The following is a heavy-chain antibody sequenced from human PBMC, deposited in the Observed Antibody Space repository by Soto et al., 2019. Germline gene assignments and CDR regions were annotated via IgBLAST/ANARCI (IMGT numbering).Heavy chain of an antibody. V-gene: IGHV3-13*04. D-gene: IGHD3-22*01. J-gene: IGHJ4*02. CDR3: ARARDYYDSSGLDY. CDR1: GFTFSSYD. CDR2: IGTAGDT. Sequence: EVQQVESGGGLVQPGGSLRLSCAASGFTFSSYDMHWVRQATGKGLEWVSAIGTAGDTYYPGSVKGLFTISRENAKNSLYLQMNSLRAGDTAVYYCARARDYYDSSGLDYWGQGTLVTVSS.